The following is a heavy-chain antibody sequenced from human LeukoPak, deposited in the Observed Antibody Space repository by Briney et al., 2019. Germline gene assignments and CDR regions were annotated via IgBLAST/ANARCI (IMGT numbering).Heavy chain of an antibody. CDR1: GFTFSSYA. V-gene: IGHV3-23*01. CDR3: ARDKSGSYDRYMDV. J-gene: IGHJ6*03. Sequence: GGSLRLSCAASGFTFSSYAMSWVRQAPGKGLEWVSAISGSGGSTYYADSVKGRFTISRDNANNSLHLQMNSLRAEDTAVYYCARDKSGSYDRYMDVWGTGTTVTVSS. D-gene: IGHD1-26*01. CDR2: ISGSGGST.